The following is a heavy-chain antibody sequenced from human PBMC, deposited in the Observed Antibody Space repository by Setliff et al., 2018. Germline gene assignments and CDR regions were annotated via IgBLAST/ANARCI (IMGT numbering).Heavy chain of an antibody. CDR1: GGSFSDYF. CDR3: ARSIISVAGFSDFDF. V-gene: IGHV4-34*01. D-gene: IGHD6-19*01. J-gene: IGHJ4*02. CDR2: INHSGTT. Sequence: PSETLSLTCAVYGGSFSDYFWSWVRQPPGKGPEWIGEINHSGTTNYNPSLKSRVTISVDTSTNQFSLKLSSVTAADTAVYYCARSIISVAGFSDFDFWGQGTLVTVSS.